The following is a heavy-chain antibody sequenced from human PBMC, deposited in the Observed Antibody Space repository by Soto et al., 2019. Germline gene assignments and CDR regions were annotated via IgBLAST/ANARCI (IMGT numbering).Heavy chain of an antibody. CDR1: GFTLSYYG. CDR2: ISYDGSNR. Sequence: QVPLVESGGGVVQPGRSLRLSCAASGFTLSYYGMHWVRQTPGKGLEWVAVISYDGSNRDYADSVKGRFTISRDNSKNTLYLQMNSLRAEDTAVYYCAKVWWPRFTYFYYGLDVWGQGTTVTVSS. CDR3: AKVWWPRFTYFYYGLDV. J-gene: IGHJ6*02. V-gene: IGHV3-30*18. D-gene: IGHD5-12*01.